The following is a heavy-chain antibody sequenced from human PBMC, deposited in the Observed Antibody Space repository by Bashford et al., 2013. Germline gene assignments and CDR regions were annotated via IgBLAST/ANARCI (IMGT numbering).Heavy chain of an antibody. CDR2: IYPGDSDI. J-gene: IGHJ3*01. CDR3: ARQIYSYYDVLTGYYFNAFDV. Sequence: WVRQMPGKGLELMGIIYPGDSDIRYSPSFQGQVTISDDKSISTAYLQWSSLKASDTAMYYCARQIYSYYDVLTGYYFNAFDVWGQGTMVTVSS. D-gene: IGHD3-9*01. V-gene: IGHV5-51*01.